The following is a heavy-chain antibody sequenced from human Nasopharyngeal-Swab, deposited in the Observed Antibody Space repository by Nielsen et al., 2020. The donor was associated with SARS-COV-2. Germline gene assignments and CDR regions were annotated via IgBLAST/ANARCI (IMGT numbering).Heavy chain of an antibody. CDR3: ARSLVGVSRHFDY. J-gene: IGHJ4*02. Sequence: SETLSLTCPVSGCSISSNHWTWIRQPPGKGLEWIGFMSSSGSTNYNPSLNRRVTISLDTSKNQFSLRLSSVTSADTAVYYCARSLVGVSRHFDYWGQGALVTVSS. D-gene: IGHD1-26*01. CDR1: GCSISSNH. CDR2: MSSSGST. V-gene: IGHV4-59*01.